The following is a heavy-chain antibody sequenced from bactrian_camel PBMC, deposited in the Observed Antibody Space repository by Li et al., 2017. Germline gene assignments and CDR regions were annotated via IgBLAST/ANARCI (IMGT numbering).Heavy chain of an antibody. CDR2: LYTGGNKA. V-gene: IGHV3S54*01. CDR1: GLFVSNNC. J-gene: IGHJ4*01. D-gene: IGHD4*01. Sequence: HVQLVESGGGSVQAGGSLRLPCEISGLFVSNNCLAWFRQAPGHEREGVAALYTGGNKAYYSGSVKGRFTISRDNAQNTVYLQMTSLKSEDTAMYYCAAAVFSCGFMFYPDYNDFIALGQGTQVTVS.